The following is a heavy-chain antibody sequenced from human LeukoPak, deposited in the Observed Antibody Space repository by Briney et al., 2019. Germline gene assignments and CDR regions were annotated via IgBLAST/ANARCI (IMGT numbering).Heavy chain of an antibody. J-gene: IGHJ1*01. CDR1: GFIFSDHY. CDR3: ASGYDSSGYYPEYFQH. V-gene: IGHV3-72*01. D-gene: IGHD3-22*01. Sequence: PGGSLRLSCAASGFIFSDHYMDWVRQAPGKGLEWVGRIRDKANGYTTEYAASVKGRFTISRDDSKSSLYLQMNSLSTEDTAVYYCASGYDSSGYYPEYFQHWGQGTLVTVSS. CDR2: IRDKANGYTT.